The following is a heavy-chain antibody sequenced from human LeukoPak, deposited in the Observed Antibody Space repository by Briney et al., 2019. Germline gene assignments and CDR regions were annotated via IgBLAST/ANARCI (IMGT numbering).Heavy chain of an antibody. CDR2: INSDGSST. J-gene: IGHJ4*02. V-gene: IGHV3-74*01. CDR1: GFTFNRYW. D-gene: IGHD2/OR15-2a*01. CDR3: ARGRGTIYMFDY. Sequence: GGPLRLSCAASGFTFNRYWMHWVRHVPGKGLVWVSRINSDGSSTTYADSVKGRFTISRDNARNTLYLQMNSLRAEDTAVYYCARGRGTIYMFDYWGQGTLVTVSS.